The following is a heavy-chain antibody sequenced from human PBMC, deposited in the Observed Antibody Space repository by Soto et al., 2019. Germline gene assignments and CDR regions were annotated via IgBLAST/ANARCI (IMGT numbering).Heavy chain of an antibody. CDR2: IYHSGST. J-gene: IGHJ4*02. Sequence: PSETLSLTCAVSSGSISSSNWWSWVRQPPGKGLEWIGEIYHSGSTNYNPSLKSRVTISVDKSKNQFSLKLSSVTAADAAVYYCTKDRVPDGIYSFDYWGQGARVTVSS. V-gene: IGHV4-4*02. D-gene: IGHD2-15*01. CDR3: TKDRVPDGIYSFDY. CDR1: SGSISSSNW.